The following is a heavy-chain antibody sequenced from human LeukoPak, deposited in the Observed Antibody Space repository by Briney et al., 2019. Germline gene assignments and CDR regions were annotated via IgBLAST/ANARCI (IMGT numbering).Heavy chain of an antibody. D-gene: IGHD4-17*01. CDR1: GFTVSSNY. Sequence: GGSLRLSCAASGFTVSSNYMSWARQAPGKGLEWVSVIYSGGSTYYADSVKGRFTISRDNSKNTLYLQMNSLRAEDTAVYYCARDHPTVAKPNAFDIWGQGTMVTVSS. V-gene: IGHV3-53*01. CDR3: ARDHPTVAKPNAFDI. CDR2: IYSGGST. J-gene: IGHJ3*02.